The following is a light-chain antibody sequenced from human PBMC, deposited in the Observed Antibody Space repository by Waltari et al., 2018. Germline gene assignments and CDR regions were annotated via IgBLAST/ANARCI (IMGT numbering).Light chain of an antibody. V-gene: IGKV1-12*01. J-gene: IGKJ1*01. CDR3: QQSYTSPRT. Sequence: DILMTQCPSSVSASVGDRVTITCRASQDVRSWFAWYQQKPGKAPNLLIYAASSLQSGVPSRFSGSGSGTHFTLTISSLQPEEFATYYCQQSYTSPRTFGQGT. CDR1: QDVRSW. CDR2: AAS.